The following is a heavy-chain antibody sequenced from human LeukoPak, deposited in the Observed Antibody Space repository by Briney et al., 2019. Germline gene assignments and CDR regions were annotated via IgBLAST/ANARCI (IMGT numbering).Heavy chain of an antibody. V-gene: IGHV3-69-1*01. CDR1: GFTFSAYA. D-gene: IGHD5-24*01. J-gene: IGHJ2*01. CDR2: IGSDNKP. Sequence: GGSLRLSCEASGFTFSAYAMTWVRQAPGKGLEWVSSIGSDNKPHYSESVKGRFAISRDNAKNSLYLQMNSLRAEDTALYYCARDLRRWLQLPDWYFGLWGRGTLVTVSS. CDR3: ARDLRRWLQLPDWYFGL.